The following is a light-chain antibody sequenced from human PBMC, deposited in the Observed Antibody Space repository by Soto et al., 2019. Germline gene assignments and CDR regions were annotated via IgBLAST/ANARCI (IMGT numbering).Light chain of an antibody. Sequence: EIVLTQSPATLSLSPGERATLSCRASQSVSSYLAWYQQKPGQAPRLLIYDASNRATGIPARFSGSGSGTDFTLTISSLEPEDFAVYSCQQRSNWRATFGQGTKLEIK. V-gene: IGKV3-11*01. CDR2: DAS. CDR3: QQRSNWRAT. CDR1: QSVSSY. J-gene: IGKJ2*01.